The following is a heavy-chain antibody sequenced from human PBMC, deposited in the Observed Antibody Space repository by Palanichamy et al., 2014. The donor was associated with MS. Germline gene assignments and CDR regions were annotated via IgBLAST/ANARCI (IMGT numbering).Heavy chain of an antibody. CDR1: GFTLSSYS. J-gene: IGHJ3*02. V-gene: IGHV3-48*02. CDR3: ARDVIVGPTINAFDI. CDR2: ITSSSSAI. Sequence: VESWGRLGTAGGSLRLSCAASGFTLSSYSMNWVRQAPGKGLEWVSYITSSSSAIYYADSVKGRFTISRDNAKNSLYLQMNSLRDEDTAVYYCARDVIVGPTINAFDIWGQGTMVTVSA. D-gene: IGHD1-26*01.